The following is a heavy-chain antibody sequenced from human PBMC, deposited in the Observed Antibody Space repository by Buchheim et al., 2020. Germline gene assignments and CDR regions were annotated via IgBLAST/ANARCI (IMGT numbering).Heavy chain of an antibody. CDR3: ARGDSHYYYYGMDV. D-gene: IGHD2-15*01. Sequence: QVQLVESGGGVVQPGRSLRLSCAASGFTFSSYAMHWVRQAPGKGLEWVAVISYDGSNKYYADSVKGRFTISRDNSKNTLYLQMNSLRAEDTAVYYCARGDSHYYYYGMDVWGQGTT. CDR2: ISYDGSNK. CDR1: GFTFSSYA. J-gene: IGHJ6*02. V-gene: IGHV3-30-3*01.